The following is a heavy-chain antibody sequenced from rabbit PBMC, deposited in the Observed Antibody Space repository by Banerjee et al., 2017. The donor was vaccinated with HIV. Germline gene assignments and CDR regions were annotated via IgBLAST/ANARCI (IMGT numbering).Heavy chain of an antibody. CDR2: IYAGSRGSA. V-gene: IGHV1S45*01. CDR3: ARDFNL. J-gene: IGHJ4*01. CDR1: GFDFSTYG. Sequence: QEQLVESGGDLVKPGGTLTLTCTASGFDFSTYGLSWVRQAPGKGLEWIAYIYAGSRGSAYYASWAKGRFTISKTSSSTVTLEMTSLTTADTATYFCARDFNLWGQGTLVTVS.